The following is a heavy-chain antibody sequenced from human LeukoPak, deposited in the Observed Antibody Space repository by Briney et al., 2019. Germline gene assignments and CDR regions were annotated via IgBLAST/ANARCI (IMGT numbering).Heavy chain of an antibody. CDR3: ARDPTTYSSGSYYYYFDY. Sequence: GGSLRLSCADSGFTFSSYSMNWIRQAPGKGLEWVASISSTSIYIYYADSVKGRFTISRDNAKSSLYLQMNSLRAEDTAVYYCARDPTTYSSGSYYYYFDYWGQGTLVTVS. V-gene: IGHV3-21*01. CDR1: GFTFSSYS. D-gene: IGHD3-10*01. J-gene: IGHJ4*02. CDR2: ISSTSIYI.